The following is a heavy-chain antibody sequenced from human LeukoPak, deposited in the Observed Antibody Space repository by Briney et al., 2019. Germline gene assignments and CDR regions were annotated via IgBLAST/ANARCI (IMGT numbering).Heavy chain of an antibody. CDR2: FDPEDGET. CDR3: ATDLYYYGSGSYFGY. D-gene: IGHD3-10*01. V-gene: IGHV1-24*01. Sequence: ASVKVSCKVSGYTLTELSMHWVRQAPGKGLEWMGGFDPEDGETIYAQKFQGRVTMTEDTSTDTAYMELSSLRSEDTAVYYCATDLYYYGSGSYFGYWGQGTLVTVSS. CDR1: GYTLTELS. J-gene: IGHJ4*02.